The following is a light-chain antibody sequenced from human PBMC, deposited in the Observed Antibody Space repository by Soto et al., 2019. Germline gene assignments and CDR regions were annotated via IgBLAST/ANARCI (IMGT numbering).Light chain of an antibody. V-gene: IGLV2-14*03. CDR3: SSYTSSRTPV. J-gene: IGLJ2*01. Sequence: QSALTQPASVSGSPEQSITISCTGTSSDIGAYNYVSWYQQHPGKAPKLIIFDVSDRPSGVSTRFSGSKSGNTASLTISGLQPEDEASYFCSSYTSSRTPVFGGGTKLTVL. CDR2: DVS. CDR1: SSDIGAYNY.